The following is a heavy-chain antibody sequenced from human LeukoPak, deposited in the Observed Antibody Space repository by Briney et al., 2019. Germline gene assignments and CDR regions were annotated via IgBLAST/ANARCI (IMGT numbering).Heavy chain of an antibody. V-gene: IGHV3-21*01. CDR1: RFTLSSYV. Sequence: GGCLRFSCAASRFTLSSYVMNWVSQARGTGLEWVSSISRSSSYIYYADSVKGRFTISRDNGKKSLYLQMNSLRAEDTAVYYCARDARVSSTSCPGYWGQGTLVTVSS. CDR3: ARDARVSSTSCPGY. CDR2: ISRSSSYI. J-gene: IGHJ4*02. D-gene: IGHD2-2*01.